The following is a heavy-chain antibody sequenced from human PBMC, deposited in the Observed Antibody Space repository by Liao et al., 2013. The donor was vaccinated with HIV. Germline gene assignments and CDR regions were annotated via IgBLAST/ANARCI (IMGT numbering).Heavy chain of an antibody. CDR2: IYHSGST. V-gene: IGHV4-30-2*01. Sequence: QLQLQESGSGLVKPSQTLSLTCAVSGGSISSGGYSWSWIRQPPGKGLEWIGYIYHSGSTYYNPSLKSRVTISLDTSKNQFSLKLSSVTAADTAVYYCARERPVYYDSSGYLDYWGQGTLVTVSS. D-gene: IGHD3-22*01. J-gene: IGHJ4*02. CDR3: ARERPVYYDSSGYLDY. CDR1: GGSISSGGYS.